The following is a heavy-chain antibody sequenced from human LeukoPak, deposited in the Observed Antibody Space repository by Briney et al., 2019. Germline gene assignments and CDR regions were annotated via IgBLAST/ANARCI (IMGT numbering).Heavy chain of an antibody. Sequence: PGGSLRLSCAASGFTFSSYWMHWVRQAPGKGLVWVSRINSDGSSASYADSVKGRFTISRDNAKNTLYLQMNSLRAEDTAVYYCARGGFPAAFFYWGQGTLVTVSS. D-gene: IGHD2-2*01. V-gene: IGHV3-74*01. CDR3: ARGGFPAAFFY. J-gene: IGHJ4*02. CDR2: INSDGSSA. CDR1: GFTFSSYW.